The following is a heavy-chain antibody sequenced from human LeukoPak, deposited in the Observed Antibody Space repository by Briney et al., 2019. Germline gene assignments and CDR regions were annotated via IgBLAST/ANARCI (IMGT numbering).Heavy chain of an antibody. J-gene: IGHJ3*02. V-gene: IGHV3-53*01. CDR1: GFTVSSNY. CDR3: ARHNPAVGTARSFDI. Sequence: PGGSLRLSCAASGFTVSSNYMSWVRQAPGKGLEWVSVIYSGGSTYYADSVKGRFTISRDNSKNTLYLQMNSLRAEDTAVYHCARHNPAVGTARSFDIWGQGTMVTVSS. D-gene: IGHD2-15*01. CDR2: IYSGGST.